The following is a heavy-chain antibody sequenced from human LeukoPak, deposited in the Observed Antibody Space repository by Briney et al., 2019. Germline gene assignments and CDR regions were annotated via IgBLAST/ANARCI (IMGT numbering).Heavy chain of an antibody. J-gene: IGHJ4*02. Sequence: PGGSLRLSCAASGFTFSDYYMSWIRQAPGKGLEWVSYISSSGSTIYYADSVKGRFTISRDNAKNTLYLQMNSLRAEDTAVYYCARVAAPGVYFDYWGRGTLVTVSS. CDR2: ISSSGSTI. D-gene: IGHD2-15*01. CDR3: ARVAAPGVYFDY. CDR1: GFTFSDYY. V-gene: IGHV3-11*04.